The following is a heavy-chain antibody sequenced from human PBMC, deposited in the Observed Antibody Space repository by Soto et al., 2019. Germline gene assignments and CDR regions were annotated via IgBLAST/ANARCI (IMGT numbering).Heavy chain of an antibody. D-gene: IGHD3-9*01. CDR1: GGSISSYY. V-gene: IGHV4-59*01. Sequence: PSETLSLTCTVSGGSISSYYWSWIRQPPGKGLEWIGYIYYSGSTNYNPSPKSRVTISVDTSKNQFSLKLSSVTAADTAVYYCARVSARYFDWLDVYWGQGTLVTVSS. CDR2: IYYSGST. CDR3: ARVSARYFDWLDVY. J-gene: IGHJ4*02.